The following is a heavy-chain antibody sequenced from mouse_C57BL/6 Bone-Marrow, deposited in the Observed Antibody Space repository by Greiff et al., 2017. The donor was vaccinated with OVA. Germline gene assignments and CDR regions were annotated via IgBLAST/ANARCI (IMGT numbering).Heavy chain of an antibody. J-gene: IGHJ1*03. CDR1: GFTFSDYY. CDR3: ARHEGGYFDV. Sequence: EVQLQESGGGLVQPGGSLKLSCAASGFTFSDYYMYWVRQTPEKRLEWVAYISNGGGSTYYPDTVKGRFTISRDNAKNTLYLQMSRLKSEDTAMYYCARHEGGYFDVWGTGTTVTVSS. CDR2: ISNGGGST. V-gene: IGHV5-12*01.